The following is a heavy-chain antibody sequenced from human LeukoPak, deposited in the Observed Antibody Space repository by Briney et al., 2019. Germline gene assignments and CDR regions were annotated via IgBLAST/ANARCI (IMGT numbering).Heavy chain of an antibody. J-gene: IGHJ4*02. CDR3: ARDPRDYDFWSGYFFDY. Sequence: MAGGSLRLSCAASGFTFSSYSMNWVRQAPGKGLEWVSSISSSSSYIYYADSVKGRFTISRDNAKNSLYLQMNSLRAEDTAVYYCARDPRDYDFWSGYFFDYWGQGTLVTVSS. CDR2: ISSSSSYI. V-gene: IGHV3-21*01. CDR1: GFTFSSYS. D-gene: IGHD3-3*01.